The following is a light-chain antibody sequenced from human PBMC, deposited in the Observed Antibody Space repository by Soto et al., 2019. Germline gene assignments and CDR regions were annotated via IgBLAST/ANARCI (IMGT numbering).Light chain of an antibody. V-gene: IGKV3D-20*01. J-gene: IGKJ1*01. CDR1: QSVGSSY. CDR2: DAS. CDR3: QHYGNSPT. Sequence: EIVLTQSPATLSLSPGARATLSCGASQSVGSSYLAWYQQRPGLAPRLLIYDASTRATGIPDRFSGSGSGTDFTLTISRLEPDDFAVYYCQHYGNSPTFGQGTKVEIK.